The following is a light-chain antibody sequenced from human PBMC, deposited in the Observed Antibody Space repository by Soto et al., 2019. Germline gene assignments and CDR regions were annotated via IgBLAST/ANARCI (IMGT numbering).Light chain of an antibody. J-gene: IGLJ3*02. CDR2: DVT. V-gene: IGLV2-14*03. CDR3: SSYTSSSTLVV. Sequence: QSALTQPASVSGSPGQSITISCTGTSGDVGGYNYVSWYQQHPGKAPKLMIYDVTNRPSGASNRFSGSKSGNTASLTISGLQAEDEADYYCSSYTSSSTLVVFGGGTKVTVL. CDR1: SGDVGGYNY.